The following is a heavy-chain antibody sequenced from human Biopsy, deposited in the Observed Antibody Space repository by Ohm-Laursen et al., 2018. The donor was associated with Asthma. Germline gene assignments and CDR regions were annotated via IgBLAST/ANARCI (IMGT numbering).Heavy chain of an antibody. V-gene: IGHV4-59*01. D-gene: IGHD2-15*01. CDR1: GVSIRSYY. Sequence: GTLSLTCTVSGVSIRSYYWTWIRQPPGKGLEWIGNIHYSGSTYSNPSLKSRVTISVDMSKKQISLRLSSVIAADTAVYYCAGFCSGGNCPDHWGQGTLVTVSS. CDR2: IHYSGST. J-gene: IGHJ4*02. CDR3: AGFCSGGNCPDH.